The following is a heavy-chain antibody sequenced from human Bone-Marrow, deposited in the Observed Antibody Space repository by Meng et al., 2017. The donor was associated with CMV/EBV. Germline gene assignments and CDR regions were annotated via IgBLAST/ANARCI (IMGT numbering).Heavy chain of an antibody. CDR2: ISSNGDRT. D-gene: IGHD6-13*01. Sequence: EVQVVESGGGLVQPGGSLRLSCLVSGFTFSRYAMYWVRQAPGKRLEYVSAISSNGDRTYYAESVKGRFTISRDNSKNTLYLQMSSLGAEDTAVYYCVMDSSSWYDFWGQGTLVTVSS. CDR3: VMDSSSWYDF. V-gene: IGHV3-64D*09. J-gene: IGHJ4*02. CDR1: GFTFSRYA.